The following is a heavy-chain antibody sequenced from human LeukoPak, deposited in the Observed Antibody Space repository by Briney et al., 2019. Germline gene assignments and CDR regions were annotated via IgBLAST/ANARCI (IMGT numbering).Heavy chain of an antibody. CDR1: GGSISSGGYS. D-gene: IGHD3-22*01. Sequence: SQTLSLTCAVSGGSISSGGYSWSWIRQPPGKGLEWIGYIYHSGSTYYNPSLKSRVTISVDRSKNQFSLKLSSVTAADTAVYYCARLYYYDSSGYRHHDAFDIWGQGTMVTVSS. CDR2: IYHSGST. J-gene: IGHJ3*02. CDR3: ARLYYYDSSGYRHHDAFDI. V-gene: IGHV4-30-2*01.